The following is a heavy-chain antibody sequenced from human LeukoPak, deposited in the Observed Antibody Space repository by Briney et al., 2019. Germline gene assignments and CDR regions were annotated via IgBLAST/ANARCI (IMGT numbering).Heavy chain of an antibody. Sequence: GGSLRLSCSASGFTFSSYAMHWVRQAPGKGLEYVSAISSNGGSTYYADSVKGRFTISRDNSKNTLYLQMNSLRAEDTAVYYCAREGDYYYDSSGYYGVYWGQGTLVTVSS. CDR1: GFTFSSYA. J-gene: IGHJ4*02. CDR3: AREGDYYYDSSGYYGVY. D-gene: IGHD3-22*01. CDR2: ISSNGGST. V-gene: IGHV3-64*04.